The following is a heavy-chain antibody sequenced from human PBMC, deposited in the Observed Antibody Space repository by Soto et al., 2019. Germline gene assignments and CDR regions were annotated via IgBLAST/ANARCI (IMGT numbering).Heavy chain of an antibody. D-gene: IGHD6-6*01. CDR2: IYYSGTT. J-gene: IGHJ4*02. CDR1: GGSINSTYY. V-gene: IGHV4-39*01. CDR3: SRFAARPPFEY. Sequence: SETLSLTSLVSGGSINSTYYWALIRQPPGKAPEWIGSIYYSGTTYYNPSLKSRVTISVDSSRNQVSLKMTSVTAADTAVYYCSRFAARPPFEYWGQGLVVTVSS.